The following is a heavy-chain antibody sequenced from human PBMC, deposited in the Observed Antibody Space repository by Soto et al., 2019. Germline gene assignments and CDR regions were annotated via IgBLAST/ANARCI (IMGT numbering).Heavy chain of an antibody. CDR3: ARVGLRGYGYGNVGVAV. J-gene: IGHJ6*02. CDR1: GGTFSSYA. D-gene: IGHD5-18*01. Sequence: QVQLVQSGAEVKKPGSSVKVSCKASGGTFSSYAISWVRQAPGQGLEWMGGIIPIFGTANYAQKFQGRVTITADESPSTAYPERSSVRWEDTAVYYCARVGLRGYGYGNVGVAVWGHGTTVTVAS. CDR2: IIPIFGTA. V-gene: IGHV1-69*01.